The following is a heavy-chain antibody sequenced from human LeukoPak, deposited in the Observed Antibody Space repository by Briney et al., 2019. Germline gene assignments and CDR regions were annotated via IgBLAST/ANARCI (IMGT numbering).Heavy chain of an antibody. CDR1: GGSISSYY. CDR2: IYYSGST. CDR3: ARDYPRFYGVRMDV. J-gene: IGHJ6*03. Sequence: SETLSLTCTVSGGSISSYYWSWIRQPPGKGLEWIGYIYYSGSTNYNPSLKSRVTISVDTSKNQFSLKLSSVTAADTAVYYCARDYPRFYGVRMDVWGKGTTVTVSS. V-gene: IGHV4-59*12. D-gene: IGHD3-10*01.